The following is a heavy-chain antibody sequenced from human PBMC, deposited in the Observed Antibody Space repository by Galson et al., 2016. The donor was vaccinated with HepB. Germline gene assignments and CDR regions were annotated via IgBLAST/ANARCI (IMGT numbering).Heavy chain of an antibody. CDR1: GFTLNNYA. D-gene: IGHD5-12*01. J-gene: IGHJ6*02. V-gene: IGHV3-23*01. CDR3: AKDRGIGYSYGYSSEYYGMDL. Sequence: SLRLSCAASGFTLNNYAMNWVRQAPGKGLEWVSAISGSGGYTYSAGSVKGRFTISRVNSKNTLYLQMDRLRVEDTAVYYCAKDRGIGYSYGYSSEYYGMDLWGPGTTVTVSS. CDR2: ISGSGGYT.